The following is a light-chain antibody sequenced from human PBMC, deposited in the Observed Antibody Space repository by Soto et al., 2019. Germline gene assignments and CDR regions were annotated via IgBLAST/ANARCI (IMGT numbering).Light chain of an antibody. Sequence: DIQLTQSPSFLSASVGDRVTITCRASQGISSSLAWYQQKPGKAPKLLIYAASTLQSGVPSRLSGSGSGTEFTLTISSLQPEDFATYYCQQLKSYPLTFGGGTKVDIK. V-gene: IGKV1-9*01. J-gene: IGKJ4*01. CDR1: QGISSS. CDR2: AAS. CDR3: QQLKSYPLT.